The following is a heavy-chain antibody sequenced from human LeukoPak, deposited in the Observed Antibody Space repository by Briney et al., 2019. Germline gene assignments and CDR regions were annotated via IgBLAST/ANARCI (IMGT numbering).Heavy chain of an antibody. CDR1: GFTFTSSA. D-gene: IGHD6-13*01. Sequence: SVKVSCKASGFTFTSSAVQWVRQARGQRLEWIGWIVVGSGNTNYAQKFQERVTITRDMSTSTAYMELSSLRSEDTAVYYCAADPTYSSSWQYYFDYCGQGTLVTVSS. V-gene: IGHV1-58*01. J-gene: IGHJ4*02. CDR2: IVVGSGNT. CDR3: AADPTYSSSWQYYFDY.